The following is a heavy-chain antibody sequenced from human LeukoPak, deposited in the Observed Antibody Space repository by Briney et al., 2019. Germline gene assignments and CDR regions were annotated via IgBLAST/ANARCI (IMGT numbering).Heavy chain of an antibody. CDR1: GGSISSLTYY. V-gene: IGHV4-39*01. D-gene: IGHD5-18*01. Sequence: SETLSLTCTVSGGSISSLTYYWGWIRQPPGKALEWIGSIYYSGRTYFNPSLKSRVTISVDTSKNQLSLKLSSVTAADTAVYYCARLRGYSYGYLDYWGQGTLVTVSS. CDR3: ARLRGYSYGYLDY. J-gene: IGHJ4*02. CDR2: IYYSGRT.